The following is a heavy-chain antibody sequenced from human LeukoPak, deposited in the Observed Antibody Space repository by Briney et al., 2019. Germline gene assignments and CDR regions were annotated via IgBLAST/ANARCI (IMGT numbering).Heavy chain of an antibody. D-gene: IGHD3-3*01. V-gene: IGHV1-2*02. J-gene: IGHJ4*02. CDR3: ARDREWPYYFDY. CDR2: INPNSGGT. CDR1: GYTFTGYY. Sequence: ASVSVSCKASGYTFTGYYMHWVRQAPGQGLEWMGWINPNSGGTNYAQKFQGRVTMTRDTSISTAYMELSRLRSDDTAVYYCARDREWPYYFDYWGQGTLVTVSS.